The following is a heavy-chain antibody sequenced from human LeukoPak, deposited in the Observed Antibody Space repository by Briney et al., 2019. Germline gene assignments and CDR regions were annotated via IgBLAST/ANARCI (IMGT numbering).Heavy chain of an antibody. V-gene: IGHV1-69*05. CDR3: ARALSLGVKYYYYMDV. D-gene: IGHD3-22*01. CDR1: GGTFSSYA. CDR2: IIPIFGTA. J-gene: IGHJ6*03. Sequence: SVKVSCKASGGTFSSYAISWVRQAPGQGLEWMGGIIPIFGTANYAQKFQGRVTITTDESTSTAYMELSSLRSEDTAVYYCARALSLGVKYYYYMDVWGKGTTVTVSS.